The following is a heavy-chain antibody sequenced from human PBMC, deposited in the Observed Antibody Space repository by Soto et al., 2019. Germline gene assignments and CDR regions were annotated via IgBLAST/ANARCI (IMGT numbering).Heavy chain of an antibody. V-gene: IGHV3-48*01. CDR3: ASIDGILRDIVVVGYYYMDV. J-gene: IGHJ6*03. CDR2: ISSSSSTI. D-gene: IGHD2-15*01. Sequence: GGSLRLSCAASGFTFSSYSMNWVRQAPGKGLEWVSYISSSSSTIYYADSVKGRFTISRDNAKNSLYLQMNSLRAEDTAVYYCASIDGILRDIVVVGYYYMDVWGKGTTVTVSS. CDR1: GFTFSSYS.